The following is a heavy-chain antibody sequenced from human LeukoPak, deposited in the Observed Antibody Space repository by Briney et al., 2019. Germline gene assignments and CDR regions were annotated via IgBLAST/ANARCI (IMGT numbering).Heavy chain of an antibody. CDR3: ARAVEYSSTYNWFDP. V-gene: IGHV4-34*01. J-gene: IGHJ5*02. Sequence: SETLSLTCAVSGGSFSGYYWSWIRQLPGKGLEWIGEINHSGSTNYNPSLKSRVTISVDTSKNQFSLKLSSVTAADTAVYYCARAVEYSSTYNWFDPWGQGTLVTVSS. D-gene: IGHD6-6*01. CDR1: GGSFSGYY. CDR2: INHSGST.